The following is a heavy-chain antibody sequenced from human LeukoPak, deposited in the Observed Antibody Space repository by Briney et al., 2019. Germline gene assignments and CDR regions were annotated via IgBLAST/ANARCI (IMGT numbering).Heavy chain of an antibody. J-gene: IGHJ5*02. V-gene: IGHV4-59*08. CDR2: VHDSAGT. Sequence: KPSETLSLTCTVSGGSINKYYWSWIRQSPGKGLEWLGYVHDSAGTIYNLSLKSRVTISVETSKNQFSLKLSSVTAADTAVYYCARAVAGTSGFDPWGQGTLVTVSS. CDR1: GGSINKYY. CDR3: ARAVAGTSGFDP. D-gene: IGHD6-19*01.